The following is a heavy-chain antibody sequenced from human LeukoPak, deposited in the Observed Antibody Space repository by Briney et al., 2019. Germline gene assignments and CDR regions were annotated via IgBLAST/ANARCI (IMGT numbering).Heavy chain of an antibody. CDR1: GGSISSYY. Sequence: SETLSLTCTVSGGSISSYYWGWIRQPPGKALEWIGQIFYSGNTWYNPSLNSRVTISVDTSKNQFSLKLNSVTAADTAVYYCASLPRYDNGSAWGQGTLVTVSS. D-gene: IGHD5-12*01. CDR2: IFYSGNT. V-gene: IGHV4-59*08. CDR3: ASLPRYDNGSA. J-gene: IGHJ5*02.